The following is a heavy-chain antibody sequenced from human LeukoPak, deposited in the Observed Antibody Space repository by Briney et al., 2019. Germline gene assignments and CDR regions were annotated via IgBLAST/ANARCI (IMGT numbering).Heavy chain of an antibody. CDR3: ARVPSYGYVFDY. Sequence: RASVKVSCKASGGTFSSYAISWVRQAPGQGLEWMGGIIPIFGTANYAQKFQGRVTITADESTSTAYMELSSLRSEDTAVYYRARVPSYGYVFDYWGQGTLVTVSS. CDR1: GGTFSSYA. CDR2: IIPIFGTA. D-gene: IGHD5-18*01. J-gene: IGHJ4*02. V-gene: IGHV1-69*01.